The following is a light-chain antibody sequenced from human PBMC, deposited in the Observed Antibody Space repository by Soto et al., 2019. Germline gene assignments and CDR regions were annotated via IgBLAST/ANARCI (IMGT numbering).Light chain of an antibody. J-gene: IGLJ1*01. Sequence: QSVRSHPASVSWSPGQLITISCTGTSSDVGGYNYVSWYQQHPGKAPKLMIYEVSNRPSGVSNRFSGSKSGNTASLTISGLQAEEEADYYCSSYTSSTNYVFGTGTKVTVL. CDR1: SSDVGGYNY. CDR3: SSYTSSTNYV. CDR2: EVS. V-gene: IGLV2-14*01.